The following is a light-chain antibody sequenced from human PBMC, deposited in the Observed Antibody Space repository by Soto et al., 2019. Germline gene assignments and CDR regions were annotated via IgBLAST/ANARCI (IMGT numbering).Light chain of an antibody. Sequence: QSALTQPPSASGSPGQSVTISCTGTRSDIGAYNYVSWYQQHPGKAPKLMIHEVSKRPSGVPDRFSGSKSGNTASLTVSGLQAEDEADYYCSSYAGSNDRWVFGGGTKLTVL. J-gene: IGLJ3*02. V-gene: IGLV2-8*01. CDR1: RSDIGAYNY. CDR3: SSYAGSNDRWV. CDR2: EVS.